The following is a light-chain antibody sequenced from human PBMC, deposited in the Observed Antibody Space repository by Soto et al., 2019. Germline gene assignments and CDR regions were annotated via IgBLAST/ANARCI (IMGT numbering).Light chain of an antibody. CDR3: QQSYSTPPD. J-gene: IGKJ4*01. Sequence: DIQMTQSPSSLSASVGDRVTITCRASQSISSYLNWYQQKPGKAPKLLIYAASSLQSGVPSRFSGSGSGTDFTLTISSLQPEDFETYYCQQSYSTPPDFGGGTQVDIX. CDR2: AAS. V-gene: IGKV1-39*01. CDR1: QSISSY.